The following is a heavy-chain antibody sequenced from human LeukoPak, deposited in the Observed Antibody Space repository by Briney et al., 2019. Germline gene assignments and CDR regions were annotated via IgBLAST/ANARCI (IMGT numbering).Heavy chain of an antibody. J-gene: IGHJ6*03. CDR3: AREGRKSRGVDIVRKKETGYYYYMDV. CDR1: GFTVSSNY. D-gene: IGHD2-15*01. Sequence: PGGSLRLSCAASGFTVSSNYMSWVRQAPGKGLEWVSVIYSDGSTYYADSVKGRFTISRDNSMHTLYLQMNSLRAEDTAVYYCAREGRKSRGVDIVRKKETGYYYYMDVWGKGTTVTVSS. CDR2: IYSDGST. V-gene: IGHV3-66*01.